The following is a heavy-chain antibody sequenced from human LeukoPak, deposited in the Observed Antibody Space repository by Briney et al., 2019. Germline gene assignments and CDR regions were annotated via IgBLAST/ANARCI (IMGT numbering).Heavy chain of an antibody. CDR1: GYTFTSYY. J-gene: IGHJ3*02. CDR3: ARGLETGTTYHGAFDI. D-gene: IGHD1-1*01. CDR2: INPSGGST. Sequence: ASVKVSCKASGYTFTSYYMHWVRQAPGQGLEWMGIINPSGGSTSYAQKFQGRVTMTRDMSTSTVYMELSSLRSEDTAVYYCARGLETGTTYHGAFDIWGQGTMVTVSS. V-gene: IGHV1-46*01.